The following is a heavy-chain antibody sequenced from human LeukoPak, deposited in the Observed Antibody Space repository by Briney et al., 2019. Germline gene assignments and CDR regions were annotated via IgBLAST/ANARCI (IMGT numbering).Heavy chain of an antibody. J-gene: IGHJ6*03. CDR2: INPNSGGT. CDR3: ASGGSGSYILDYYYYYYMDV. CDR1: GYTFTGYY. Sequence: ASVKVSCKASGYTFTGYYMHWVRPAPGQGLEWMGWINPNSGGTNYAQKFQGRVTITTDESTSTAYMELSSLRSEDTAVYYCASGGSGSYILDYYYYYYMDVWGKGTTVTVSS. D-gene: IGHD3-10*01. V-gene: IGHV1-2*02.